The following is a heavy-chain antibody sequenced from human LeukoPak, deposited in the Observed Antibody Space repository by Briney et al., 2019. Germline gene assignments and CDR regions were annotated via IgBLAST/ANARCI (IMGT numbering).Heavy chain of an antibody. CDR2: VYFSGST. D-gene: IGHD6-13*01. Sequence: PSETLSLTCTVSGDSINDYYWSWIRQPPGERPEWIGYVYFSGSTNYNPSLKSRVTISVDRSKNQFSLKLSSVTAADTAVYYCARAEQLGVGEFDYWGQGTLVTVSS. V-gene: IGHV4-59*12. CDR3: ARAEQLGVGEFDY. CDR1: GDSINDYY. J-gene: IGHJ4*02.